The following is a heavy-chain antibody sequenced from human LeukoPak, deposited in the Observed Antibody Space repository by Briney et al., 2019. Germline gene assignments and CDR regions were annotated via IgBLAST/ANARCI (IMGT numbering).Heavy chain of an antibody. V-gene: IGHV7-4-1*02. CDR3: ARDLRNYYDSSGYFDAFDI. D-gene: IGHD3-22*01. J-gene: IGHJ3*02. CDR1: GYTFTSYA. Sequence: ASVKVSCKASGYTFTSYAMNWVRQAPGQGLEWMGWINTNTGNPTYAQGFTGRFVFSLDTSVSTAYLQISSLKAEDTAVYYCARDLRNYYDSSGYFDAFDIWGQGTMVTVSS. CDR2: INTNTGNP.